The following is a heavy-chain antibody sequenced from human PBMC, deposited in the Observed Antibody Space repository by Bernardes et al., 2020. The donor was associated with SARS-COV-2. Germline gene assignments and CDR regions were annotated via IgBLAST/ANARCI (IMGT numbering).Heavy chain of an antibody. D-gene: IGHD3-3*02. CDR3: ARASQSELDWFDP. J-gene: IGHJ5*02. V-gene: IGHV4-59*01. CDR2: IYYSGST. CDR1: GGSISGYY. Sequence: TLSLTCTVSGGSISGYYWSWIRQPPGKALEWIGYIYYSGSTHYKPSLKSRVTISIDTSRNQFSLRLSSVTAADTAIYYCARASQSELDWFDPWGQGTLVTVSS.